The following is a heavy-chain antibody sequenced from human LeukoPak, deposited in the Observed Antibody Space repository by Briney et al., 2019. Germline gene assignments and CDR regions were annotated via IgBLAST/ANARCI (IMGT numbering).Heavy chain of an antibody. D-gene: IGHD5-24*01. Sequence: PGGSLRLSCAASGFTFSSSAMSWVRQAPGKGLEWVSSITTSSSYIYYADSVKGRFTISRDNARNSLHLQLNSLRAEDTAVYYCARVGEGYNPQTDYYYYYMDVWGKGTTVTVS. CDR3: ARVGEGYNPQTDYYYYYMDV. V-gene: IGHV3-21*01. CDR2: ITTSSSYI. CDR1: GFTFSSSA. J-gene: IGHJ6*03.